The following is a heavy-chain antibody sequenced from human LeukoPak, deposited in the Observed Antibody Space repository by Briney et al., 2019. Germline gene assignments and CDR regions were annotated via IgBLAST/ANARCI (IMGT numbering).Heavy chain of an antibody. D-gene: IGHD4-17*01. V-gene: IGHV3-74*01. CDR1: GFTFSSYW. J-gene: IGHJ4*02. CDR2: IASDGSST. Sequence: GGSLRLSCAASGFTFSSYWMNWVRQAPGKGLVWVSRIASDGSSTTYADSVKGRFSISRDNAKNTLYLQMNSLRAEDTAVYYCAREPTVTTAFDYWGQGTLVTVSS. CDR3: AREPTVTTAFDY.